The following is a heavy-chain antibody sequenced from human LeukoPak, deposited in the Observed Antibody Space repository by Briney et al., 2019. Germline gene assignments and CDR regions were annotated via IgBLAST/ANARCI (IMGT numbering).Heavy chain of an antibody. CDR2: INPNSGGT. J-gene: IGHJ4*02. CDR1: GYTFTGYY. Sequence: ASMKVSCRASGYTFTGYYMHWVRQAPGQGLEWMGRINPNSGGTDYAQNFQGRITMTRDTSISTAYMELSRLRSDDTAVYYCARGYRWLHFYDYWGQGTLVTVSS. D-gene: IGHD5-24*01. V-gene: IGHV1-2*02. CDR3: ARGYRWLHFYDY.